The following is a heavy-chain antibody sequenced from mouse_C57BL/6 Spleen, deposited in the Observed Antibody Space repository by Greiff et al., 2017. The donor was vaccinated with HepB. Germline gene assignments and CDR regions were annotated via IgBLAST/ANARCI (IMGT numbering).Heavy chain of an antibody. CDR1: GYTFTSYW. CDR3: AREAYYYGSSLLAMDY. J-gene: IGHJ4*01. Sequence: QVQLQQPGAELVRPGTSVKLSCKASGYTFTSYWMHWVKQRPGQGLEWIGVIDPSDSYTNYNQKFKGKATLTVDTSSSTAYMQLSSLTSEDSAVYYCAREAYYYGSSLLAMDYWGQGTSVTVSS. CDR2: IDPSDSYT. D-gene: IGHD1-1*01. V-gene: IGHV1-59*01.